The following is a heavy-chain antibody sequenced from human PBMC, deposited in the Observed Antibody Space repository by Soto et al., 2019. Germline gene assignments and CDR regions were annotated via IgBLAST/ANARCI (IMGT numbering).Heavy chain of an antibody. Sequence: GGSLRLSCAASGFTFSSYGMHWVRQAPGKGLEWVAVISYDGSNKYYADSVKGRFTISRDNSKNTLYLQMNSLRAEDTAVYYCAKEKVVVVAAKVGNGWFDPWGQGTLVTVSS. J-gene: IGHJ5*02. CDR3: AKEKVVVVAAKVGNGWFDP. CDR2: ISYDGSNK. V-gene: IGHV3-30*18. D-gene: IGHD2-15*01. CDR1: GFTFSSYG.